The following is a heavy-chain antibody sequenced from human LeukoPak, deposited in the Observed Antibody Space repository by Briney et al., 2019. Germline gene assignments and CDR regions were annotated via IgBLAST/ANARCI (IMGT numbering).Heavy chain of an antibody. D-gene: IGHD6-19*01. CDR3: ARDSSGWYGGDAFDI. CDR1: GFTFSSYG. V-gene: IGHV3-33*01. Sequence: TEGSLRLSCAASGFTFSSYGMHWVRQAPGKGLEWVAVIWYDGSNKYYADSVKGRFTISRDNSKNTLYLQMNSLRAEDTAVYYCARDSSGWYGGDAFDIWGQGTMVTVSS. CDR2: IWYDGSNK. J-gene: IGHJ3*02.